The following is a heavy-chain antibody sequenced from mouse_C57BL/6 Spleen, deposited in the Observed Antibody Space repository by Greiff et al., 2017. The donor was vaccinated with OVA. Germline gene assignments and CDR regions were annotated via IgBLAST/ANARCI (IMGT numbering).Heavy chain of an antibody. J-gene: IGHJ4*01. CDR1: GYAFSSSW. Sequence: VQLQQSGPELVKPGASVKISCKASGYAFSSSWMNWVKQRPGKGLEWIGRIYPGDGDTNYNGKFKGKATLTADKSSSTAYMQLSSLTSEDSAVYFCARSHANAMDYWGQGTSVTVSS. CDR3: ARSHANAMDY. D-gene: IGHD6-1*01. CDR2: IYPGDGDT. V-gene: IGHV1-82*01.